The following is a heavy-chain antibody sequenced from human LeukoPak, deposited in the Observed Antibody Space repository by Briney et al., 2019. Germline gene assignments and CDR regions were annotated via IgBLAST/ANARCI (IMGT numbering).Heavy chain of an antibody. D-gene: IGHD6-13*01. V-gene: IGHV4-59*01. J-gene: IGHJ6*02. CDR2: MYNSGRT. Sequence: PAETLSLTCTVSGGSITSYYWNWIRQPPGKGLEWIGYMYNSGRTNYNPSLKSRVTMSVDTSKNQLSLKLSSVTTADTAVYYCARDRLATAGNYYYYGLDVWGQGTTVTV. CDR1: GGSITSYY. CDR3: ARDRLATAGNYYYYGLDV.